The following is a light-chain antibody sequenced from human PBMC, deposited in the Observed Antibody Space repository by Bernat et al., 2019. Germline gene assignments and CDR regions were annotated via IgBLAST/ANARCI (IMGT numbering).Light chain of an antibody. CDR1: QTISRY. Sequence: DIQMTQSPPSLSAAVGDRVTITCRASQTISRYLNWYQQKPGEAPRLLIYVVSRLISGVPSRFSGSGSETEFTLTISSLQPEDFATYYCQQSSVTPWTFGQGTTVDIK. V-gene: IGKV1-39*01. CDR2: VVS. J-gene: IGKJ1*01. CDR3: QQSSVTPWT.